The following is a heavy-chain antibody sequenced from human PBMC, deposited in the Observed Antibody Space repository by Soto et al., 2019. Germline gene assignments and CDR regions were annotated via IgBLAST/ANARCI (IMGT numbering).Heavy chain of an antibody. J-gene: IGHJ4*02. V-gene: IGHV1-46*01. Sequence: QVSLVQSGAEVKKPGASVKVSCKASGYTFTSYYVHWVRQAPGQGLEWMGIINPSGATTTYAQNCQGRDAMTRDTSTSTVYMELSSLRSEDTAVYYCARRDCFSSSCYFKYWGQGTLVTVSS. CDR1: GYTFTSYY. CDR2: INPSGATT. D-gene: IGHD2-2*01. CDR3: ARRDCFSSSCYFKY.